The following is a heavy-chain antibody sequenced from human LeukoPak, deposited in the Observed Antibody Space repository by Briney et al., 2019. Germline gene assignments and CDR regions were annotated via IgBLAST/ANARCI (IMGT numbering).Heavy chain of an antibody. D-gene: IGHD6-13*01. Sequence: GESLKISCKGSGYSFTSHWIGWVRQMPGKGLEWMGIIYPGDSDTRYSPSFQGQVTISADKSISTAYLQWSSLKASDTAMYYCAARYSSSLLYSQDAFDIWGQGTMVTVSS. CDR3: AARYSSSLLYSQDAFDI. J-gene: IGHJ3*02. CDR1: GYSFTSHW. CDR2: IYPGDSDT. V-gene: IGHV5-51*01.